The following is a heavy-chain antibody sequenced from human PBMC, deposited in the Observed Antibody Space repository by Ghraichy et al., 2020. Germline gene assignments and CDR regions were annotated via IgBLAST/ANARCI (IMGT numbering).Heavy chain of an antibody. Sequence: GGSLRLSCAASGFNINDYSINWVRQAPGKGLEWVASIYKSNTYYVDSLKGRFTISRDNAKTSVFLQMDSLRDEDTAVYYCARDGGGLYLGDYFDFWGREPWSPSPQ. CDR3: ARDGGGLYLGDYFDF. CDR1: GFNINDYS. CDR2: IYKSNT. V-gene: IGHV3-69-1*01. J-gene: IGHJ4*02. D-gene: IGHD3-3*01.